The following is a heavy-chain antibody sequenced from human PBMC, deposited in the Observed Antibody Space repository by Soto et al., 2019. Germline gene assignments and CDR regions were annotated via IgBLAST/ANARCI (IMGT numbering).Heavy chain of an antibody. Sequence: EVQLLESGGALVQPGGSLRLSCAASGFTFNDYAMGWVRQAAGTGLEWISAITNDGSETYYLDSVKGRFTICRDNSKNTLYLQMSSLRAEDTAIYYCAKLGSSSCSPHYYFDYWGQGTLVTVSS. V-gene: IGHV3-23*01. CDR3: AKLGSSSCSPHYYFDY. D-gene: IGHD2-2*01. CDR1: GFTFNDYA. CDR2: ITNDGSET. J-gene: IGHJ4*02.